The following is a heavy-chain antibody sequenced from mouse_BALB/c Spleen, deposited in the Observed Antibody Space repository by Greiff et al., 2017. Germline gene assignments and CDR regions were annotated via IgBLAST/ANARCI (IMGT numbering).Heavy chain of an antibody. Sequence: DVKLVESGGGLVKPGGSLKLSCAASGFTFSDYYMYWVRQTPEKRLEWVATISDGGSYTYYPDSVKGRFTISRDNAKNNLYLQMSSLKSEDTAMYYCARVSTTAEDYWGQGTTLTVSS. CDR1: GFTFSDYY. V-gene: IGHV5-4*02. J-gene: IGHJ2*01. CDR3: ARVSTTAEDY. CDR2: ISDGGSYT. D-gene: IGHD1-2*01.